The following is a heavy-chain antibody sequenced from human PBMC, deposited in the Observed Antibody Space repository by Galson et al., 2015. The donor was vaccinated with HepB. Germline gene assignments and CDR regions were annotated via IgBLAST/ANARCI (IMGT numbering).Heavy chain of an antibody. J-gene: IGHJ4*02. D-gene: IGHD3-22*01. CDR3: TTDPETYYYDSSGYYGRVYDY. Sequence: SLRLSCAASGFTFSNAWMSWVRQAPGKGLEWVGRIKSKTDGGTTDYAAPVKGRFTISRDDSKNTLYLQMNSLKTEDTAVYYCTTDPETYYYDSSGYYGRVYDYWGQGTLVTVSS. V-gene: IGHV3-15*01. CDR1: GFTFSNAW. CDR2: IKSKTDGGTT.